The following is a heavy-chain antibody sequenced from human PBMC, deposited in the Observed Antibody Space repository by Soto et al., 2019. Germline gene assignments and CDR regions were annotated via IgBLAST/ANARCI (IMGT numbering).Heavy chain of an antibody. J-gene: IGHJ3*02. V-gene: IGHV3-23*01. D-gene: IGHD6-19*01. CDR2: ISGSGGST. CDR1: GFTFSSYA. CDR3: AKRGTVARGIAVAGGAFDI. Sequence: EVQLLESGGGLVQPGGSLRLSCAASGFTFSSYAMSWVRQAPGKGLEWVSAISGSGGSTYYADSVKCRFTISRDNSKNTLYLQMNSLRAEDTAVYYCAKRGTVARGIAVAGGAFDIWGQGTMVTVSS.